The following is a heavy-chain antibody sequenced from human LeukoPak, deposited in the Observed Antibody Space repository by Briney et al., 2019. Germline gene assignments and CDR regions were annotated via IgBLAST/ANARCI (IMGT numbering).Heavy chain of an antibody. CDR2: IKQDGSEK. V-gene: IGHV3-7*01. D-gene: IGHD4-11*01. J-gene: IGHJ4*02. Sequence: GGSLRLSSAASGFTFSSYWMSWVRQAPGKGLEWVANIKQDGSEKYYVDSVKGRFTISRDNAKNSLYLQMNSLRAEDTAVYYCARAPLLLQYRTLYYFDYWGQGTLVTVSS. CDR3: ARAPLLLQYRTLYYFDY. CDR1: GFTFSSYW.